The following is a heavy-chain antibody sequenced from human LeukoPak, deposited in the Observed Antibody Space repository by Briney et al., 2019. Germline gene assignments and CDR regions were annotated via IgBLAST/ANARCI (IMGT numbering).Heavy chain of an antibody. Sequence: SETLSLTCTVSGSSISSYYWSWIRQPPGKGLEWIGYIYYSGSTNYNPSLKSRVTISVDTSKNQFSLKLSSVTAADTAVYYCARGTTVKSYYYYGMDVWGQGTTVTVSS. J-gene: IGHJ6*02. CDR1: GSSISSYY. CDR2: IYYSGST. V-gene: IGHV4-59*08. CDR3: ARGTTVKSYYYYGMDV. D-gene: IGHD4-11*01.